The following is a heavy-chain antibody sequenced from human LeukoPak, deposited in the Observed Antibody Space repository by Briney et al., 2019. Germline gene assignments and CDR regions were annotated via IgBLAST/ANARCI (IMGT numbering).Heavy chain of an antibody. V-gene: IGHV3-23*01. D-gene: IGHD3-22*01. Sequence: GVQILSYAASGSSFSSDAMSGVRQAPGKGLEWVSGITCSGDRTYDQDSVKGRFNISRDNSKNTLYLQMHSLRAEDTAVYFCAKSFLGFYYDSSSYLSPYYYYMDVWGKGTTVTISS. CDR3: AKSFLGFYYDSSSYLSPYYYYMDV. J-gene: IGHJ6*03. CDR1: GSSFSSDA. CDR2: ITCSGDRT.